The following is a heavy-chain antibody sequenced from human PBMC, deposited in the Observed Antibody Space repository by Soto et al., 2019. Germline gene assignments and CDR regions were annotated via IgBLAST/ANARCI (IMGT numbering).Heavy chain of an antibody. CDR1: GYTFTSYG. D-gene: IGHD1-26*01. CDR3: ARVVGATEAGAINWYFDL. CDR2: ISAYNGNT. V-gene: IGHV1-18*04. J-gene: IGHJ2*01. Sequence: QVQLVQSGAEVKKPGASVKVSCKASGYTFTSYGISWVRQAPGQGLEWMGWISAYNGNTNYAQKLQGRVTMTTDTPTSTAYMELRSLRSDDTAVYYCARVVGATEAGAINWYFDLWGRGTLVTGSS.